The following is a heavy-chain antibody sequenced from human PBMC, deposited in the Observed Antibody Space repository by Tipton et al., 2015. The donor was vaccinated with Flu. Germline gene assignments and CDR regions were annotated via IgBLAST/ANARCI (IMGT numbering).Heavy chain of an antibody. D-gene: IGHD4-17*01. CDR3: ARDFGDYYFDY. J-gene: IGHJ4*02. CDR1: GFTFSSYY. CDR2: ISGTSSYI. Sequence: AVSGFTFSSYYMHWVRQAPGRGLEWVSSISGTSSYIYYADSVKGRFTISRDNAKNSLYLQMNSLRAAGTAVYFCARDFGDYYFDYWGQGTLVTVSS. V-gene: IGHV3-21*01.